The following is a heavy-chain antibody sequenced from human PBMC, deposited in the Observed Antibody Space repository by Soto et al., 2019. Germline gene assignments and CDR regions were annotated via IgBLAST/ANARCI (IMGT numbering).Heavy chain of an antibody. D-gene: IGHD3-9*01. J-gene: IGHJ5*02. V-gene: IGHV3-23*01. CDR1: TGYA. CDR2: ISPTGNT. CDR3: AKDPSTGHADL. Sequence: GGSLRLSCTASTGYAMSWVRRGPGKGLEWISTISPTGNTHYADSVEGRFTISRDDSKNTFYLQMNNLRADDTGVYYCAKDPSTGHADLWGQGTLVTVS.